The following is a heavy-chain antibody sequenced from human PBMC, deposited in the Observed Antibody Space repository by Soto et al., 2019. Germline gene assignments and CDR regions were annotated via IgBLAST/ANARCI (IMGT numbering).Heavy chain of an antibody. CDR3: ARHFRLGAVDY. D-gene: IGHD3-16*01. CDR1: GGSISSSSYY. J-gene: IGHJ4*02. V-gene: IGHV4-39*01. CDR2: IYYSGST. Sequence: SETLSLTCTVSGGSISSSSYYWGWIRQPPGKGLEWIGSIYYSGSTYYNPSLKSRVTISVDTSKNQFSLKLSSVTAADTAVYYCARHFRLGAVDYWGQGTLVTVSS.